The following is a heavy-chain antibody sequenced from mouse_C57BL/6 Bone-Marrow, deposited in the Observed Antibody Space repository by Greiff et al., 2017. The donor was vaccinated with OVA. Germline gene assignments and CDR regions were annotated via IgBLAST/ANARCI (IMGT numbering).Heavy chain of an antibody. CDR1: GYTFTSYW. J-gene: IGHJ3*01. V-gene: IGHV1-64*01. CDR2: LHPNSGST. CDR3: ARGRSHGAFAY. Sequence: QVQLQQSGAELVKPGASVKLSCKASGYTFTSYWMHWVKQRPGQGLEWIGMLHPNSGSTNYNEKFKSKATLTVAKSSSTAYMQLSSRTSEDSADEDCARGRSHGAFAYWGQGTLVTVSA. D-gene: IGHD6-1*01.